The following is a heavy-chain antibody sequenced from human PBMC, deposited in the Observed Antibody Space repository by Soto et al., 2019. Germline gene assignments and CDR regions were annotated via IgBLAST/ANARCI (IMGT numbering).Heavy chain of an antibody. Sequence: QVQLVQSGAEVKKPGSSVKVSCKASGGTFSSYAISWVRQAPGQGLEWMGGIIPIFGTANYAQKFQGRVKSTADESTSTAYMELSSLRSEDTAVYYCARGSYDFWSGYYSAPHPNWFDPWGQGTLVTVSS. D-gene: IGHD3-3*01. V-gene: IGHV1-69*01. J-gene: IGHJ5*02. CDR3: ARGSYDFWSGYYSAPHPNWFDP. CDR1: GGTFSSYA. CDR2: IIPIFGTA.